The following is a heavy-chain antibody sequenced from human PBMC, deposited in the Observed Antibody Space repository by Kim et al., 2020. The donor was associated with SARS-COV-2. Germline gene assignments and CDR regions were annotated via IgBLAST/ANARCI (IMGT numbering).Heavy chain of an antibody. Sequence: GGSLRLSCAASGFTFSSYWMSWVRQAPGKGLEWVANIKQDGSEKYYVDSVKGRFTISRDNAKNSLYLQMNSLRAEDTAVYYCARDPGDFGLRLGYFDYWGQGTLVTVSS. V-gene: IGHV3-7*03. CDR2: IKQDGSEK. D-gene: IGHD7-27*01. CDR3: ARDPGDFGLRLGYFDY. CDR1: GFTFSSYW. J-gene: IGHJ4*02.